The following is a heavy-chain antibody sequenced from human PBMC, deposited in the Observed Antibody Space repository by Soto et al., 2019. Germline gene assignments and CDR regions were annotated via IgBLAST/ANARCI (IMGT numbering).Heavy chain of an antibody. J-gene: IGHJ4*02. Sequence: QVQLQESGPGLVKPSQTLSLTCTVSGGSISSGGYYWSWIRQHPGKGLEWIGYIYYSGSTYYNPSLKSRVTISVDTSKNQFSLKLSSVTAADTAVYYCAREKEGGLRPGPGYFDYWGQGTLVTVSS. CDR1: GGSISSGGYY. D-gene: IGHD3-16*01. CDR2: IYYSGST. V-gene: IGHV4-31*03. CDR3: AREKEGGLRPGPGYFDY.